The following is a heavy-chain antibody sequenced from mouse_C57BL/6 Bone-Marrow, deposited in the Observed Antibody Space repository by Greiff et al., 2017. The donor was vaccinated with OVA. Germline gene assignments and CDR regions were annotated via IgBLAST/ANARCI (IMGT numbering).Heavy chain of an antibody. V-gene: IGHV2-4*01. CDR2: IWSGGST. Sequence: QVQLKESGPGLVQPSQSLSITCTVSGFSLTSYGVHWVRQPPGKGLEWLGVIWSGGSTDYNAAFISRLSISKDNSKSQVFFKMNSLQADDTAIYYGAKNEGDDSAWFAYWGQGTLVTVSA. D-gene: IGHD2-4*01. CDR1: GFSLTSYG. J-gene: IGHJ3*01. CDR3: AKNEGDDSAWFAY.